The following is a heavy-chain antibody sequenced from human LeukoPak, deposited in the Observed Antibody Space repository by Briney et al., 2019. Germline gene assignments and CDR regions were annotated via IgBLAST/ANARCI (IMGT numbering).Heavy chain of an antibody. CDR1: GGSFSGYY. J-gene: IGHJ6*03. D-gene: IGHD3-10*01. CDR3: VTPVPHGSDPSLYYYYMDV. CDR2: IYHSGST. Sequence: SETLSLTCAVYGGSFSGYYWSWIRQPPGKGLEWIGEIYHSGSTNYNPSLKSRVTISVDKSKNQFSLKLSSVTAADTAVYYCVTPVPHGSDPSLYYYYMDVWGKGTTVTISS. V-gene: IGHV4-34*01.